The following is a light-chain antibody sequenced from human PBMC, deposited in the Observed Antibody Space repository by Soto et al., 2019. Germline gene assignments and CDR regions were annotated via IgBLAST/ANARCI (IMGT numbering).Light chain of an antibody. CDR1: QSLGRY. CDR3: QQYNGWPRT. Sequence: DIVLTQSPDTLSLSPGESATLSCRASQSLGRYLAWYQQKPGQAPRLLIYGASTRATGIPARFSGSGSGTEFTLTISSLQSEDFAVYYCQQYNGWPRTFGQGTKVDIK. CDR2: GAS. J-gene: IGKJ1*01. V-gene: IGKV3-15*01.